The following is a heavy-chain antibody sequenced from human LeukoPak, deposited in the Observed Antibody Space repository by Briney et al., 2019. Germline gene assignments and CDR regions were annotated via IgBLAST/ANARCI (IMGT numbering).Heavy chain of an antibody. J-gene: IGHJ4*02. CDR3: ARSRDPYGDYSRARPRSFFDF. CDR2: IYYSGST. V-gene: IGHV4-39*07. CDR1: GDSIISTNSY. Sequence: PSETLSLTCSVSGDSIISTNSYWGWIRQPPGKGPEWIASIYYSGSTHYNPSLKSRVTISIDTSTNQFSLKLNSVTAADTAVYYCARSRDPYGDYSRARPRSFFDFWGQGALLSVSS. D-gene: IGHD4-17*01.